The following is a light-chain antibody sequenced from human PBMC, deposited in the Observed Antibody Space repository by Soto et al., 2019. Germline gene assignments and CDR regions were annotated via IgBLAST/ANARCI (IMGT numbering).Light chain of an antibody. V-gene: IGKV3-20*01. J-gene: IGKJ2*01. Sequence: EIVLTQSPGTLSLSPGERATLSCRASQSVSSIYLAWYQQKPGQAPRLLIYRASSRATGIPDRFSGSGSGTDFTLTISRLEPEDFAVYYFQQYGGSPPYTFGLGTKLEIK. CDR3: QQYGGSPPYT. CDR2: RAS. CDR1: QSVSSIY.